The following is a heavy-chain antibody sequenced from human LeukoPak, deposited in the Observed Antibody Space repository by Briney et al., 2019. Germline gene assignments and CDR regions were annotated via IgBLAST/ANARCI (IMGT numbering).Heavy chain of an antibody. CDR1: GFTFSSYW. J-gene: IGHJ6*03. V-gene: IGHV3-7*03. D-gene: IGHD6-19*01. CDR3: ARARGYSSGWYGYYMDV. Sequence: PGGSLRLSCAASGFTFSSYWMSWVRQAPGKGLEWVANIKQDGSEKYYVDSVKGRFTISRDNAKNSLYLQMNSLRAEDTALYYCARARGYSSGWYGYYMDVWGKGTTVTVSS. CDR2: IKQDGSEK.